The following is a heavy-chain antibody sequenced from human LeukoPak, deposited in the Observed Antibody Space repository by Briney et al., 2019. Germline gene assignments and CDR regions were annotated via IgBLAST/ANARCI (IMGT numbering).Heavy chain of an antibody. CDR2: IYTSGST. V-gene: IGHV4-61*02. Sequence: KASQTLSLTCTVSGGSISSGSYYWSWIRQPAGKGLEWIGRIYTSGSTNYIPSLKSRVTISVDTSKNQFSLKLSSVTAADTAVYYCAREHDPRTGSWFDPWGQGTLVTVSS. CDR1: GGSISSGSYY. CDR3: AREHDPRTGSWFDP. J-gene: IGHJ5*02. D-gene: IGHD7-27*01.